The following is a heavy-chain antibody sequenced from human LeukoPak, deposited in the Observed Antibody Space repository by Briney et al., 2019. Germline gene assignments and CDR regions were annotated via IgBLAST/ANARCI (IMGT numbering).Heavy chain of an antibody. CDR1: GFTFSSYV. J-gene: IGHJ4*02. CDR2: ISDSGDST. V-gene: IGHV3-23*01. Sequence: GGSLRLSCAASGFTFSSYVMSWVRQAPGKGLEWVSAISDSGDSTYYADSVKGRFTISRDNSKNTVNLQMNSLRAEDTAVYYCAKDPTTVTTGDYWGQGTLVTVSS. CDR3: AKDPTTVTTGDY. D-gene: IGHD4-17*01.